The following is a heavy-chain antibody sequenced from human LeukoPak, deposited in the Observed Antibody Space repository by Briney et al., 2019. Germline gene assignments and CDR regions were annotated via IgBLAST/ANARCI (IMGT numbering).Heavy chain of an antibody. D-gene: IGHD3-22*01. Sequence: ASVKVSCKASGYTLTSYGISWVRQAPGQGLEWMGWISAYNGNTNYAQKLQGRVTMTTDTSTSTAYMELRSLRSDDTAVYYCARAYYYDSSGYPFDYWGQGTLVTVSS. V-gene: IGHV1-18*01. CDR3: ARAYYYDSSGYPFDY. CDR1: GYTLTSYG. J-gene: IGHJ4*02. CDR2: ISAYNGNT.